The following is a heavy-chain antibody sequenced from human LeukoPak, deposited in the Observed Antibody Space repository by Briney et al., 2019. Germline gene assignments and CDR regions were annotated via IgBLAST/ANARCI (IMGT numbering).Heavy chain of an antibody. V-gene: IGHV4-34*01. J-gene: IGHJ6*03. CDR3: ARRMAPGYYYYYMDV. CDR2: INHSGST. D-gene: IGHD5-24*01. CDR1: GGSFSGYY. Sequence: TSETLSLTCAVYGGSFSGYYWSWIRQPPGKGLEWIGEINHSGSTNYNPSLKSRVTISVDTSKDQFSLKLSSVTAADTAVYYCARRMAPGYYYYYMDVWGKGTTVTISS.